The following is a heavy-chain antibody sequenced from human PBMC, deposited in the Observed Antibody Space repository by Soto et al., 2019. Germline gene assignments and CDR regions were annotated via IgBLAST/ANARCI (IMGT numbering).Heavy chain of an antibody. V-gene: IGHV2-5*02. CDR1: GFPLSTTGVG. Sequence: SGPTLVNPTQTLTLTCTFSGFPLSTTGVGVGWIRQPPGKALEWLALIYWDDDKRYNPSLNSRLTITKDTSKNQVVLAMTNMDPVDTATYYCVQSRCGGDCLQSYSSHSYYGLDVWGQGTTVTVSS. D-gene: IGHD2-21*02. CDR3: VQSRCGGDCLQSYSSHSYYGLDV. J-gene: IGHJ6*02. CDR2: IYWDDDK.